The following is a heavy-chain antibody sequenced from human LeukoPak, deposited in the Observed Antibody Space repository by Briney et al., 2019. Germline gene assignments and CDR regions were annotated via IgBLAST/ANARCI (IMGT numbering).Heavy chain of an antibody. J-gene: IGHJ4*02. Sequence: GGSLRLSCAASGFTFNNAYMCWVRQAPGKGLEWVGRIKNKVDGGTIDYGAPVKGRFTISRDDSRNTLYLQMNNLKTEDTAVYYCTTDAGYTSRWYNYWGQGTLVTVSS. CDR1: GFTFNNAY. D-gene: IGHD6-13*01. CDR3: TTDAGYTSRWYNY. CDR2: IKNKVDGGTI. V-gene: IGHV3-15*01.